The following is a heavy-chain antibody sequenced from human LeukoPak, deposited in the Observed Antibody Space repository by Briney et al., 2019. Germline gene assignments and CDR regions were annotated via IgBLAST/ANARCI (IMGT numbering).Heavy chain of an antibody. V-gene: IGHV3-7*03. Sequence: GGSLRLSCAASGFMFSSNWMSWVRLAPGKGPEWVANIKEDGTETYYVDSVKGRFTIPRDNAKNSLYLQMNSLRVEDTAVYYCAKEGRSLQTYWGQGTLVTVSS. J-gene: IGHJ4*02. CDR1: GFMFSSNW. D-gene: IGHD5-24*01. CDR2: IKEDGTET. CDR3: AKEGRSLQTY.